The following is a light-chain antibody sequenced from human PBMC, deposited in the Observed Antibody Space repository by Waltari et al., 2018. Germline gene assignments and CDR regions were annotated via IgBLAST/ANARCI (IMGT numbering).Light chain of an antibody. CDR3: QQRSNGSPMYT. V-gene: IGKV3-11*01. Sequence: EVVLTQSPATLSLSPGERATLSCRASQSVSTSLAWYQQKPGQAPRLLIYDSSNRATGIPARVSGSGSGTDFTLTISSLEPEDFAVYYCQQRSNGSPMYTFGQGTKLEIK. CDR2: DSS. CDR1: QSVSTS. J-gene: IGKJ2*01.